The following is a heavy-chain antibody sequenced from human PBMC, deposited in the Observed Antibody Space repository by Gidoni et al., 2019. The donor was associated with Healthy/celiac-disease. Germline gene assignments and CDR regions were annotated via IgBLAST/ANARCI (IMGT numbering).Heavy chain of an antibody. CDR3: ARVHGTGQGAFDI. Sequence: QVQLQESGPGLVKPSETLSLTCTVSGGSISSYYWSWIRQPPGKGLEWIGYIYYSGSTNYNPSLKSRVTISVDTSKNQFSLKLSSVTAADTAVYYCARVHGTGQGAFDIWGQGTMVTVSS. CDR2: IYYSGST. CDR1: GGSISSYY. V-gene: IGHV4-59*01. J-gene: IGHJ3*02.